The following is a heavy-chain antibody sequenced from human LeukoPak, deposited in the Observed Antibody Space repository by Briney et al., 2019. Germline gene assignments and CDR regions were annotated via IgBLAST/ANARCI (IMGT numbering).Heavy chain of an antibody. CDR1: GYTFTSYD. J-gene: IGHJ4*02. CDR2: MNPNSGNT. V-gene: IGHV1-8*01. D-gene: IGHD3-3*01. CDR3: ARTDLEWLSKPDY. Sequence: GASVKVSCKASGYTFTSYDINWVRQATGHGLEWMGWMNPNSGNTGYAQKFQGRVTMTRNTSISTAYMELSSLRSEDTAVYYCARTDLEWLSKPDYWGQGTLVTVSS.